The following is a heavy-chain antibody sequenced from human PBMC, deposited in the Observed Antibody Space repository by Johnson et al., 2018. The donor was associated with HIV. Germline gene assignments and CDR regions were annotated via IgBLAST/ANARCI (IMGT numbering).Heavy chain of an antibody. CDR1: GFTFSNAW. Sequence: VQLVESGGGLVKPGGSLRLSCAASGFTFSNAWMSWVCQAPGKGLEWVGRIKSKTDGGTTDYAAPVKGRFTISRDDSKNTLYLQMNSLKTEDTAVYYCTAVSYSDAFDIWGQGTMVTVSS. CDR2: IKSKTDGGTT. D-gene: IGHD1-26*01. V-gene: IGHV3-15*01. CDR3: TAVSYSDAFDI. J-gene: IGHJ3*02.